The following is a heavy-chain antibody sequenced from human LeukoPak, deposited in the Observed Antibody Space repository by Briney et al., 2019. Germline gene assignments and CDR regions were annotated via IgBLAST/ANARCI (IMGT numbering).Heavy chain of an antibody. CDR3: ARTGFSFGYHYFDL. V-gene: IGHV1-18*01. CDR1: GYTFTNYG. D-gene: IGHD5-18*01. CDR2: IRVSDGDT. Sequence: ASVKVSCKASGYTFTNYGFHWVRQAPGQGPEWMGWIRVSDGDTKYAQKFQGRVTLTRDTSANTAYMDLWSLRSDDTAVYFCARTGFSFGYHYFDLWGQGTLVTVSS. J-gene: IGHJ4*02.